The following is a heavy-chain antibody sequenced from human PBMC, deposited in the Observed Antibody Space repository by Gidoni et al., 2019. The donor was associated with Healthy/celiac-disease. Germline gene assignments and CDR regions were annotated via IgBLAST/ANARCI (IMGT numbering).Heavy chain of an antibody. J-gene: IGHJ6*02. CDR3: AEDKHQHYYGSGSFGMDV. V-gene: IGHV3-9*01. Sequence: EVQLVESGGGLVQPGRSLRLSCAASGFTFDDYAMHWVRQAPGEGLEWVSGISWNSGSIGYADSVKGRFTISRDNAKNSLYLQMNSLRAEDTALYYCAEDKHQHYYGSGSFGMDVWGQGTTVTVSS. D-gene: IGHD3-10*01. CDR2: ISWNSGSI. CDR1: GFTFDDYA.